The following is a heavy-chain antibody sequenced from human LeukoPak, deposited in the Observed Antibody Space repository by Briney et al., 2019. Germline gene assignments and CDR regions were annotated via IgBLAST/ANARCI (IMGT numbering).Heavy chain of an antibody. CDR3: ARDVAMVRGVIGWFDP. CDR1: GYTFTSYY. V-gene: IGHV1-46*01. D-gene: IGHD3-10*01. Sequence: ASVKVSCKASGYTFTSYYMHWVRQAPGQGLEWMGIINPSGGSTTYAQKFQGRLTMTRDTSTSTVYMELSSLRSDDTAVYYCARDVAMVRGVIGWFDPWGQGTLVTVSS. CDR2: INPSGGST. J-gene: IGHJ5*02.